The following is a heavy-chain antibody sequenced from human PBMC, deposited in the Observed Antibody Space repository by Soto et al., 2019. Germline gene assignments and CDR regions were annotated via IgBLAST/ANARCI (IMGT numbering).Heavy chain of an antibody. V-gene: IGHV3-53*01. J-gene: IGHJ4*02. CDR1: GFTVGNHY. CDR2: IYSTGTT. CDR3: AKDGRGSGSHYNSFGY. Sequence: EVQLVESGGGLIQPGGSLKLSCAASGFTVGNHYMSWVRQAPGKGLEWVSLIYSTGTTKYADSVKGRFTVSRDNAKNTLYLQMNSLIAEDTSVYYCAKDGRGSGSHYNSFGYWGQGTLVTVSS. D-gene: IGHD3-10*01.